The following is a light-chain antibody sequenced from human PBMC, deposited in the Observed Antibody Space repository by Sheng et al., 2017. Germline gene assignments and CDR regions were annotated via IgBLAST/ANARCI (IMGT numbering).Light chain of an antibody. J-gene: IGKJ2*01. CDR3: MQRKAFPSYI. CDR2: TVS. CDR1: QSLVDSDDGNTY. V-gene: IGKV2-40*01. Sequence: DIVMTQTPLSLPVTPGEPASISCRSSQSLVDSDDGNTYLDWYLQKPGQSPQLLIYTVSYRASGVPDRFSGSGSGTDFTLEITRVEAEDVGMYYCMQRKAFPSYIFGQGTKLEIK.